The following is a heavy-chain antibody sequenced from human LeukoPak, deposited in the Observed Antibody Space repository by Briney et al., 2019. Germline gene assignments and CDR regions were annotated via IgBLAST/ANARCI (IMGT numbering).Heavy chain of an antibody. Sequence: GGSLRLSCAASGFTFSSYGMRWVRQAPGKGLEWVAVIWYDGSNKHYADSVKGRFTISRDNSKNTLYLQMNSLRAEDTAVYYCAREWQGNDYWGQGTLVTVSS. CDR1: GFTFSSYG. J-gene: IGHJ4*02. D-gene: IGHD5-24*01. CDR3: AREWQGNDY. V-gene: IGHV3-33*01. CDR2: IWYDGSNK.